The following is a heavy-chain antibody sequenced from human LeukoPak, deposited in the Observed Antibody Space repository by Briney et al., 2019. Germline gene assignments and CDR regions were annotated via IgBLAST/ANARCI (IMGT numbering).Heavy chain of an antibody. Sequence: GGSLRLSCAVSGITLNNYGMTWVRQAPGKGLEWVSAISGSGGITYYADSVKGRFTISRGNSKNTLYLQMNSLRAEDTAVYYCAKHDPRRVVITNWFDPWGQGTLVTVSS. CDR1: GITLNNYG. J-gene: IGHJ5*02. V-gene: IGHV3-23*01. CDR2: ISGSGGIT. CDR3: AKHDPRRVVITNWFDP. D-gene: IGHD3-22*01.